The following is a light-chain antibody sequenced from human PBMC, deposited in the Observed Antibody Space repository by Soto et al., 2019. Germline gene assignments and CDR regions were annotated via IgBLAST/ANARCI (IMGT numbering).Light chain of an antibody. CDR1: QSVSSTN. CDR2: DAS. J-gene: IGKJ1*01. Sequence: EIVLTQSPGTLSLSPGERATHSCRASQSVSSTNLVWYQQKRGQAPRLLIYDASTRGTGIPDRFRGSGSGTDFTLTISRLEPEDFAVYFCQHYGNSVWTFGQGTKVDIK. V-gene: IGKV3-20*01. CDR3: QHYGNSVWT.